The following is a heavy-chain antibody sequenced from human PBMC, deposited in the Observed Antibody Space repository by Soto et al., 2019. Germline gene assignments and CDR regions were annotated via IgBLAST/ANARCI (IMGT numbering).Heavy chain of an antibody. V-gene: IGHV4-59*12. D-gene: IGHD6-19*01. Sequence: ETXXLTCTVSGGSXXXXXXSXIRQPPGKGLEWIGYIYYSGSTNYNPSLKSRVTISVDTSKNQFSLKLNSMTAADTAVYYCAKDPGTSSGWYEGVAWGQGTLVTVSS. CDR1: GGSXXXXX. J-gene: IGHJ5*02. CDR2: IYYSGST. CDR3: AKDPGTSSGWYEGVA.